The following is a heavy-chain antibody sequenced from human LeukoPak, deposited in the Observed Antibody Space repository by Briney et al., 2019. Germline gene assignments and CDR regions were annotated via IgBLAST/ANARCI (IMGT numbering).Heavy chain of an antibody. V-gene: IGHV3-66*01. Sequence: GGSLRLSCAASGFTVSSNYMSWVRQAPGKGLEWVSVIYSGGSTYYADSVKGRFTISRDNAKTSLYLQMNSLRVEDTAVYYCARVTSYYYNTSGDYYFDYWGQGTLVTVSS. CDR1: GFTVSSNY. J-gene: IGHJ4*02. CDR2: IYSGGST. D-gene: IGHD3-22*01. CDR3: ARVTSYYYNTSGDYYFDY.